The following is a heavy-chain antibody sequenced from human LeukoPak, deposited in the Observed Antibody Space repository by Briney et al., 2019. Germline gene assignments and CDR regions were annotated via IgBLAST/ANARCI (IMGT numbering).Heavy chain of an antibody. CDR3: ARDKIVGATNFDY. V-gene: IGHV3-48*03. D-gene: IGHD1-26*01. J-gene: IGHJ4*02. Sequence: PGGSLRLSCAASGFTFSSYEMHWVRQAPGKGLEWISYISSSDSTIYYADSVKGRFTISRDNAKNSLYLQMNSLRAEDTAVYYCARDKIVGATNFDYWGQGTLVTVSS. CDR1: GFTFSSYE. CDR2: ISSSDSTI.